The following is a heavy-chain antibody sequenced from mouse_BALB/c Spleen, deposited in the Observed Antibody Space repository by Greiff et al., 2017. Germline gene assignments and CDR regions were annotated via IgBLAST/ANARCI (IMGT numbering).Heavy chain of an antibody. CDR2: IRNKANGYTT. CDR1: GFTFTDYY. V-gene: IGHV7-3*02. J-gene: IGHJ2*01. D-gene: IGHD4-1*01. CDR3: ARDEGGTVDY. Sequence: EVQRVESGGGLVQPGGSLRLSCATSGFTFTDYYMSWVRQPPGKALEWLGFIRNKANGYTTEYSASVQGRFTISRDNSQSILYLQMNTLRAEDSATYYCARDEGGTVDYWGQGTTLTVSS.